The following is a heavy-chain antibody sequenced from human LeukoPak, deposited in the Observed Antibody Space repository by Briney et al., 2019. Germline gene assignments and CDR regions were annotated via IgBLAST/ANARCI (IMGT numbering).Heavy chain of an antibody. CDR1: GYSISSGYY. CDR2: IYHSGST. Sequence: SETLSLTCAVSGYSISSGYYWGWIRQPPGKGPEWIGNIYHSGSTYYNPSLKSRVTISVDTSKNQFSLKLSSVTAADTAVYYCARLHYYYYMDVWGKGTTVTVSS. CDR3: ARLHYYYYMDV. J-gene: IGHJ6*03. V-gene: IGHV4-38-2*01.